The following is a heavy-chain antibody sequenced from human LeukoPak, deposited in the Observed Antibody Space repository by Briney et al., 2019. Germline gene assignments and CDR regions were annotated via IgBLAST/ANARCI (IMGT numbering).Heavy chain of an antibody. CDR1: GGSFSSYY. Sequence: SETLSLTCTVSGGSFSSYYWSWIRQPPGKGLEWIGYIYYSGSTNYNPSLKSRVTISLDTSKNQFSLKLSSVTAADTAVYYCAREGGWRSSWHGFDYWGQGTLVTVSS. J-gene: IGHJ4*02. CDR2: IYYSGST. D-gene: IGHD6-13*01. V-gene: IGHV4-59*01. CDR3: AREGGWRSSWHGFDY.